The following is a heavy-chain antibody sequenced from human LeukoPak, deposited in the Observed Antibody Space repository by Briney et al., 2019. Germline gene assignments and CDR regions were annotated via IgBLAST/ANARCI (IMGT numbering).Heavy chain of an antibody. CDR2: IYYSGST. Sequence: SETLSLTCKVSGYSINSGYYWGWVRQPPGKGLEWIGSIYYSGSTYYNPSLKSRVTISVDTSKNQFSLKLSSVTAADTAVYYCARGIWSGSFYYMDVWGKGTTVTVSS. J-gene: IGHJ6*03. V-gene: IGHV4-38-2*02. CDR1: GYSINSGYY. D-gene: IGHD3-3*01. CDR3: ARGIWSGSFYYMDV.